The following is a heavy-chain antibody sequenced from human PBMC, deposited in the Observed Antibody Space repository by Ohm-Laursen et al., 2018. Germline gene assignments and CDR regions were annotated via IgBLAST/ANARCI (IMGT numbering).Heavy chain of an antibody. J-gene: IGHJ5*02. CDR3: TKDYSVTTGFDP. V-gene: IGHV3-9*01. Sequence: SLRLSCAASGFTFNDYAMHWVRQAPGKGLEWVSSITWNSGSLGYADSVKGRFTISRDNPKKTLYLQMNSLRAEDTALYYCTKDYSVTTGFDPWGQGTLVTVSS. CDR1: GFTFNDYA. D-gene: IGHD4-17*01. CDR2: ITWNSGSL.